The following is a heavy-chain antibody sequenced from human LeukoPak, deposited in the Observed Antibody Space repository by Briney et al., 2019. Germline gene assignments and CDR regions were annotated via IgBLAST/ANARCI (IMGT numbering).Heavy chain of an antibody. CDR1: GLTFSTSG. Sequence: KPGGSLRLSCTTSGLTFSTSGFNWVRQAPGKGLEWVASIGPTGFDRYHADSIKGRFTISRDNPNDFLYLQMDSLRAEDTAVYYCATETNGRHYDYWGQGTLLTVSS. J-gene: IGHJ4*02. D-gene: IGHD1-14*01. V-gene: IGHV3-21*06. CDR3: ATETNGRHYDY. CDR2: IGPTGFDR.